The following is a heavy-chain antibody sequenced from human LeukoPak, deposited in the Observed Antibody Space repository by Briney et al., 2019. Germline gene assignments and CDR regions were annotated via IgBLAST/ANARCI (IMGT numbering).Heavy chain of an antibody. CDR1: GFTFSNYT. D-gene: IGHD6-19*01. CDR3: VKDSAPYSNGWGFDY. CDR2: ISSSGGNT. V-gene: IGHV3-64D*09. Sequence: PGETLRLSCSASGFTFSNYTMHWVRQPPGKGLEFVSGISSSGGNTYDADSVKGRFTISRDNSNATLYLQMSSPRTEDTALYYCVKDSAPYSNGWGFDYWGQGTLVTVSS. J-gene: IGHJ4*02.